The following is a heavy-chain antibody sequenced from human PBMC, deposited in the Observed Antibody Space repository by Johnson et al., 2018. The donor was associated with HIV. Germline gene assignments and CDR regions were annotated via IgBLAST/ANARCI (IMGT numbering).Heavy chain of an antibody. V-gene: IGHV3-7*01. CDR2: IKHDGSDK. Sequence: VQLVESGGGLVQPGGSLRLSCAASGFTFSTYWMSWVRQAPGKGLEWVANIKHDGSDKYYVGYVPGRFTISRDNAKNSLYLQMNSLRAEDTAAYYCASAIPGRSSLDAFDIWGQGTMVTVSS. CDR3: ASAIPGRSSLDAFDI. J-gene: IGHJ3*02. D-gene: IGHD2-2*01. CDR1: GFTFSTYW.